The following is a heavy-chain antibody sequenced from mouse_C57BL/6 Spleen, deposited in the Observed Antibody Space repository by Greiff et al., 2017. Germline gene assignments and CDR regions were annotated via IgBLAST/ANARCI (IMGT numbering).Heavy chain of an antibody. CDR3: ARGPAAQATVDY. D-gene: IGHD3-2*02. CDR2: IHPDSGST. J-gene: IGHJ2*01. Sequence: QVQLQQPGAELVKPGASVKLSCKASGYTFTSYWMHWVKQRPGQGLEWIGMIHPDSGSTNYNEKFKSKATLTVDKSSSTAYMQLSSLTSEDSAIYYGARGPAAQATVDYWGQGTTLTVSS. CDR1: GYTFTSYW. V-gene: IGHV1-64*01.